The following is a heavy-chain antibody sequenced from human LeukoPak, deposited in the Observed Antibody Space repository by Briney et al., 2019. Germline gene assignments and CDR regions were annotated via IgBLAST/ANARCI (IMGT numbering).Heavy chain of an antibody. Sequence: PSETLPLTCTVSGGSISSGDYYWSWIRQPPGKGLEWIGYIYYSGSTYYNPSLKSRVTISVDTSKNQFSLKLSSVTAADTAVYYCARAPNPAYYDSSGYWVGDYWGQGTLVTVSS. V-gene: IGHV4-30-4*01. CDR1: GGSISSGDYY. D-gene: IGHD3-22*01. CDR3: ARAPNPAYYDSSGYWVGDY. J-gene: IGHJ4*02. CDR2: IYYSGST.